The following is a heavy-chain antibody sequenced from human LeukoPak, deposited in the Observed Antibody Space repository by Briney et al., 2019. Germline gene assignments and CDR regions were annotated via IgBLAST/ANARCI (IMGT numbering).Heavy chain of an antibody. V-gene: IGHV4-34*01. CDR2: INHSGST. CDR3: ARLGSENFDY. J-gene: IGHJ4*02. Sequence: SQTLSLTCAVYGGSFSGYYWSWIRQPPGKGLEWIGEINHSGSTNYNPSLKSRVTISVDTSKNQFSLKLSSVTAADTAVYYCARLGSENFDYWGQGTLVTVSS. CDR1: GGSFSGYY.